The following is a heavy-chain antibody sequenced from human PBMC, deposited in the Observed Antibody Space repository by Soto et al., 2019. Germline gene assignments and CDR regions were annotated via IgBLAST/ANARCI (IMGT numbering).Heavy chain of an antibody. CDR2: IIPIFGSA. Sequence: QVQLVQSGAEVKKPGSSVKVACKASGGTFSSYAISWVRQAHGQGLEWMGGIIPIFGSANYAQKFQGRVTITAGESTSTAYMELSSLRSEDSAMYYCGRDSWGQLLCFDPWCQGTLVTVSS. V-gene: IGHV1-69*01. J-gene: IGHJ5*02. CDR3: GRDSWGQLLCFDP. D-gene: IGHD1-26*01. CDR1: GGTFSSYA.